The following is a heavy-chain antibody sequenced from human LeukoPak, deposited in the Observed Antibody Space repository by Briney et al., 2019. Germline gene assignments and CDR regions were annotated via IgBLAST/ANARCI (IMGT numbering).Heavy chain of an antibody. V-gene: IGHV1-69*06. D-gene: IGHD2-21*02. CDR2: IIPIFGTA. J-gene: IGHJ4*02. CDR3: VRGEAGKRYCGGDCYRTDY. Sequence: SVKVSCKASGGTFSSYAISWVRQAPGQGLEWMGGIIPIFGTANYAQKFQGRVTITADKSTSTAYMELSSLRSEDTAVYSCVRGEAGKRYCGGDCYRTDYWGQGTLITVSS. CDR1: GGTFSSYA.